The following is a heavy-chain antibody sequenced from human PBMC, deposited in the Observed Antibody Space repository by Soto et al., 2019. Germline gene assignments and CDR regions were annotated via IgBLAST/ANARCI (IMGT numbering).Heavy chain of an antibody. CDR3: AKMAGLSGWYSEY. CDR1: GFTLRCCS. J-gene: IGHJ4*02. D-gene: IGHD6-19*01. CDR2: INNNGGST. Sequence: SGGSLRLSCAASGFTLRCCSMTLVRQAPGKGLEWVSSINNNGGSTYYADSVKGRFTISRDNSKNTLHLQMDSLRAEDTAVYYCAKMAGLSGWYSEYWGQGTLVTVSS. V-gene: IGHV3-23*01.